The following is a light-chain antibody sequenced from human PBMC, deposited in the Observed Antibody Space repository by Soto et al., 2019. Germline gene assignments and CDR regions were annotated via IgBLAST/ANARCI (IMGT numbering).Light chain of an antibody. CDR2: KVS. V-gene: IGKV2-30*01. CDR1: QSLVYSDGNTY. CDR3: MQGTHWPRT. Sequence: DVVMTQSPLSLPVTLGQPASISCRSSQSLVYSDGNTYLNWFQQRPGQSPRRLIYKVSNRDSVVPDRFSGSGSGTDFTLKISRVEAEDVGVYYCMQGTHWPRTFGQWTKVEIK. J-gene: IGKJ1*01.